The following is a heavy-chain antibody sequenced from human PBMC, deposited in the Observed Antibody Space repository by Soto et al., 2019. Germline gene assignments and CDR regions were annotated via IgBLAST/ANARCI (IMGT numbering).Heavy chain of an antibody. CDR2: VHPDSGGT. V-gene: IGHV1-2*02. CDR3: ARGAQGFFPVSGIYFYFDH. J-gene: IGHJ4*02. D-gene: IGHD3-22*01. CDR1: GYIFTDHL. Sequence: ASVKVSCKTSGYIFTDHLIHWVRQSPGQGLQWVGWVHPDSGGTNVAQAFQDRVTMTADTSITTAYMDLARLRPDDTAIFYCARGAQGFFPVSGIYFYFDHWGQGTPVTAPQ.